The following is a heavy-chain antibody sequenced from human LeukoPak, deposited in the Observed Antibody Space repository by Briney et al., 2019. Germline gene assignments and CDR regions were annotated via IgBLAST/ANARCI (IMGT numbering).Heavy chain of an antibody. CDR3: ARDHYHKIHSVMVTAPDY. D-gene: IGHD2-21*02. V-gene: IGHV1-46*01. CDR1: GYTFTSYY. J-gene: IGHJ4*02. Sequence: ASVKVSCEASGYTFTSYYMHWVRQAPGEGLEWMGIISPTGGSTSYAQKFQGRVTMTRDTSTSTVYMELSSLRSEDTAVYYCARDHYHKIHSVMVTAPDYWGQGTLVIVSS. CDR2: ISPTGGST.